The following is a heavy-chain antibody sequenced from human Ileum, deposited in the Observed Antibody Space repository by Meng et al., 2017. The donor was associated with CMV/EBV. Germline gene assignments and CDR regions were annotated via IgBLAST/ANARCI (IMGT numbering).Heavy chain of an antibody. J-gene: IGHJ3*02. CDR3: VKYWGRVLHI. Sequence: GESLKISCAASGFTFSDYYMTWVRQAPGKGLEWVAHISGDGRGTQYVDSVRGRFTISRDNAENALYLQMNSLRDDDTAVYYCVKYWGRVLHIWGQGTKVTVSS. CDR2: ISGDGRGT. V-gene: IGHV3-7*01. CDR1: GFTFSDYY. D-gene: IGHD3-16*01.